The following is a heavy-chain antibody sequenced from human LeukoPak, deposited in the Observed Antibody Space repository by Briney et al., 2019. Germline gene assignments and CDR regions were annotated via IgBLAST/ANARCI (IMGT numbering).Heavy chain of an antibody. CDR3: ARDLRYFDGTRPTPTWFDL. Sequence: PSETLSLTCAVSGYSISSAYFWGWIRRPPGKGLEWIGSIYHSGSTYYNPSLKSRVTVSVDTSKNHFSLKVGSVTAADTAVYYCARDLRYFDGTRPTPTWFDLWGQGTLVTVSP. J-gene: IGHJ5*02. V-gene: IGHV4-38-2*02. D-gene: IGHD3-9*01. CDR1: GYSISSAYF. CDR2: IYHSGST.